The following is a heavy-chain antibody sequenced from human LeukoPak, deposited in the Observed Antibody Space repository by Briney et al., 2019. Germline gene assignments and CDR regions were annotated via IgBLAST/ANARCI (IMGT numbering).Heavy chain of an antibody. CDR2: INPNSCGT. CDR3: ATKYRDGYNYFY. J-gene: IGHJ4*02. Sequence: ASVKVSCKASGYTFTGYYMHWVRQAPGQGLEWMGWINPNSCGTNYAQKFQGRVTMTRDTSISTAYMELSRPRSDDTAVYYCATKYRDGYNYFYWGQGTLVTVSS. CDR1: GYTFTGYY. V-gene: IGHV1-2*02. D-gene: IGHD5-24*01.